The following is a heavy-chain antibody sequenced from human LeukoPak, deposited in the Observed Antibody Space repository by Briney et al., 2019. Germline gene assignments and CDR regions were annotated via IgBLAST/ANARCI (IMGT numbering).Heavy chain of an antibody. CDR3: ARGSYDFWSGQYPRYFDY. Sequence: GGSLRLSCAASGFTFSSYDMHWVRQATGKGLEWVSAIGTAGDTYYPGSVKGRFTISRENAKNSLYLQMNSLRAEDTAVYYCARGSYDFWSGQYPRYFDYWGQGTLVTVSS. J-gene: IGHJ4*02. CDR1: GFTFSSYD. D-gene: IGHD3-3*01. V-gene: IGHV3-13*01. CDR2: IGTAGDT.